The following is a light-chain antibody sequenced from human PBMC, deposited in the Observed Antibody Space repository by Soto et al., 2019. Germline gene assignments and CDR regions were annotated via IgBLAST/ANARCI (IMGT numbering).Light chain of an antibody. V-gene: IGLV1-47*01. CDR3: STWDDSLSSVL. CDR2: END. CDR1: SSTIGSNN. Sequence: QSVLPQPPSASGTPGQRVTVSCSGSSSTIGSNNVAWYKNLAGSAPKLLIYENDQRPSGVPDRFSGSKSGTSASLAISGLRPEDEATYYCSTWDDSLSSVLFGGGTKVTVL. J-gene: IGLJ2*01.